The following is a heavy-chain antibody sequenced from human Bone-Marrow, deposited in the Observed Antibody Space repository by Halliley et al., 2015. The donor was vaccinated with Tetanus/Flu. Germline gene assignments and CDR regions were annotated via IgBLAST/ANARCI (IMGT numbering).Heavy chain of an antibody. CDR2: ISSSGSHI. V-gene: IGHV3-48*03. Sequence: SLRLSCAASGFTFSSYEMNWVRQAPGKGLEWVSYISSSGSHIYYADSVKGRFTISRDDAKNSLSLQMNSLRVEDTAIYYCARDGQQLVPIDYWGQGTLVTVSS. CDR3: ARDGQQLVPIDY. D-gene: IGHD6-13*01. J-gene: IGHJ4*02. CDR1: GFTFSSYE.